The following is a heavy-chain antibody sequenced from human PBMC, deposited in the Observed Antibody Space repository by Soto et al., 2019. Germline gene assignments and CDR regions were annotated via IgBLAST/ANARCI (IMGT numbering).Heavy chain of an antibody. CDR2: INTDGSST. CDR1: GFTFSSFW. Sequence: EVQLVESGGGLVQPGGSLRLSCAVSGFTFSSFWMHWVRQAPGEGLVWVSRINTDGSSTSYADSVKGRFTISRDNAKTTLYLQINSLRAEDTAMYYCAKRGVDTFGLSYWGQGTLVTVSS. D-gene: IGHD3-10*01. CDR3: AKRGVDTFGLSY. V-gene: IGHV3-74*01. J-gene: IGHJ4*02.